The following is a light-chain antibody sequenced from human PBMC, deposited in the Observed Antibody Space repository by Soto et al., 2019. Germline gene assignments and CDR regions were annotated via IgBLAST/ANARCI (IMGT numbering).Light chain of an antibody. V-gene: IGKV3-20*01. J-gene: IGKJ1*01. CDR2: GAS. CDR3: QQYGSSSSCT. Sequence: EIVLTQSPGTLSLSPGETTTLSCRASQSININSLAWYQQKPGQAPRLLIYGASSRATGIPDRFSGSGSVTDFTLTISRLEPEDFAVYYCQQYGSSSSCTFGQGTKVDIK. CDR1: QSININS.